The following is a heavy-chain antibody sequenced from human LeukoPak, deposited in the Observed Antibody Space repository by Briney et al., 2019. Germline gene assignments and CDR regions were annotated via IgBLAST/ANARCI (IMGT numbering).Heavy chain of an antibody. V-gene: IGHV1-2*02. Sequence: ASVKVSCKASGYTFTTYYIHWVRQAPGQGLEWMGWVNPNSGGTNYAQKFQGRVTMTRDTSISTAYMELSRLRSDDTAVYYCARGYDPPPYYYYYGMDVWGQGTTVTVSS. CDR1: GYTFTTYY. CDR3: ARGYDPPPYYYYYGMDV. D-gene: IGHD3-3*01. CDR2: VNPNSGGT. J-gene: IGHJ6*02.